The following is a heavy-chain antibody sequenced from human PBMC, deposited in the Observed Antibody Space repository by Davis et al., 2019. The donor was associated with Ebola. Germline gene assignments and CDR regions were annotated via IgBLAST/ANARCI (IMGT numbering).Heavy chain of an antibody. J-gene: IGHJ4*02. CDR2: ISAYNGNT. Sequence: AASVKVSCKASGYSFTTFSMHWVRQAPGQRLEWMGWISAYNGNTNYAQKLQGRVTMTTDTSTSTAYMELRSLRSDDTAVYYCARTPRPLLRYFDYWGQGTLVTVSS. CDR3: ARTPRPLLRYFDY. V-gene: IGHV1-18*01. D-gene: IGHD2-15*01. CDR1: GYSFTTFS.